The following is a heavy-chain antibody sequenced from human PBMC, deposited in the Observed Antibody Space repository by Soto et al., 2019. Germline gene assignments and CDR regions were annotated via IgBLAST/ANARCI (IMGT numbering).Heavy chain of an antibody. CDR1: GGSISSGGYY. CDR2: IYYSGST. D-gene: IGHD2-2*01. V-gene: IGHV4-31*03. CDR3: ARAPSDIVVVPAAIGAFDI. J-gene: IGHJ3*02. Sequence: QVQLQESGPGLVKPSQTLSLTCTVSGGSISSGGYYWSWIRQHPGKGLEWIGYIYYSGSTYYNPSLKSRVTISVDTSKNQFSLKLSSVAAADTAVYYCARAPSDIVVVPAAIGAFDIWGQGTMVTVSS.